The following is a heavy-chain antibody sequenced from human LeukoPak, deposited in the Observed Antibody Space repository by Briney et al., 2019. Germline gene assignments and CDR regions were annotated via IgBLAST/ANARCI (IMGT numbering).Heavy chain of an antibody. D-gene: IGHD4-17*01. CDR1: GFTFSSYS. V-gene: IGHV3-21*01. CDR2: ISSSGSYI. J-gene: IGHJ4*02. Sequence: PGGSLRLSCAASGFTFSSYSMNWVRQAPGKGLEWVSSISSSGSYIYYADSLKGRFTISRDNAENSLYLQMISLRAEDTAVYYCAKYKLMTTVTTPDYWGQGTLVTVSS. CDR3: AKYKLMTTVTTPDY.